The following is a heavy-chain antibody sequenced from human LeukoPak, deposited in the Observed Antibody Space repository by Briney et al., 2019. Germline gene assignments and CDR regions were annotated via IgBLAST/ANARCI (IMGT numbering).Heavy chain of an antibody. CDR3: ARAIADAYSKTLDY. D-gene: IGHD4-11*01. J-gene: IGHJ4*02. CDR1: GLTFSNYW. CDR2: VTSDGRTT. V-gene: IGHV3-74*01. Sequence: GGSLRLSCVASGLTFSNYWSHWVRQTPGKGLVWVARVTSDGRTTAYADSVKGRFTISRDNAKNTLSLQMNSLRVEDTAMYYCARAIADAYSKTLDYWGQGTLVTVSS.